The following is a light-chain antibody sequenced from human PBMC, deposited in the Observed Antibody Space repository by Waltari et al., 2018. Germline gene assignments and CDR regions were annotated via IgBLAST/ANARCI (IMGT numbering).Light chain of an antibody. CDR2: DGS. V-gene: IGKV3-15*01. J-gene: IGKJ2*01. CDR3: LQYNHWPPYT. CDR1: QSVDSN. Sequence: EIVMTQSPATLSVSPGGRATLSCRASQSVDSNLAWYQQKPGPAPRLLIYDGSTRVTDIPARVSGSGFGTEFTRTISSLQSEDFGIYYCLQYNHWPPYTFGQGTKLEIE.